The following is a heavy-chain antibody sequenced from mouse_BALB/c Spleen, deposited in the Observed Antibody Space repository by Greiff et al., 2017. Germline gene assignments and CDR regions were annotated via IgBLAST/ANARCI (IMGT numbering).Heavy chain of an antibody. D-gene: IGHD1-1*01. CDR2: ISSGGSYT. Sequence: EVQVVESGGDLVKPGGSLKLSCAASGFTFSSYGMSWVRQTPDKRLEWVATISSGGSYTYYPDSVKGRFTISRDNAKNTLYLQMSSLKSEDTAMYYCARQDGSRSFDYWGQGTTLTVSS. J-gene: IGHJ2*01. V-gene: IGHV5-6*01. CDR3: ARQDGSRSFDY. CDR1: GFTFSSYG.